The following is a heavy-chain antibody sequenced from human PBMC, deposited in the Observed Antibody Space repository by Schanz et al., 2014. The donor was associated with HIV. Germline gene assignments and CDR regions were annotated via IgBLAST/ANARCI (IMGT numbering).Heavy chain of an antibody. D-gene: IGHD3-10*01. J-gene: IGHJ6*02. CDR1: EFIFSSYG. V-gene: IGHV3-7*01. CDR2: IRQDGGEK. Sequence: VQVVESGGGVVQPGRSLRLSCAASEFIFSSYGIHWVRQAPGKGLEWVANIRQDGGEKYYVDSVKGRFNISRDNAKNSLYLQMNSLRGEDTAVYYCARELIYGSGMHGMDVWGQGTTVTVSS. CDR3: ARELIYGSGMHGMDV.